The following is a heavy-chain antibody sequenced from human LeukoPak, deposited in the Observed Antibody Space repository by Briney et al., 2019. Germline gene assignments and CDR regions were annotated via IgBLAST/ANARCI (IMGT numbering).Heavy chain of an antibody. V-gene: IGHV1-2*02. CDR2: INPNTGVT. CDR1: GYTFTGYY. CDR3: ARDRATVTTGYYGMDV. Sequence: GASVKVSCKASGYTFTGYYMHWVRQAPGQGLEWMGWINPNTGVTNYAQKFQGRVTLTRDTSIITAYMESTRLRSDDTAMYYCARDRATVTTGYYGMDVWGQGTTVTVSS. D-gene: IGHD4-17*01. J-gene: IGHJ6*02.